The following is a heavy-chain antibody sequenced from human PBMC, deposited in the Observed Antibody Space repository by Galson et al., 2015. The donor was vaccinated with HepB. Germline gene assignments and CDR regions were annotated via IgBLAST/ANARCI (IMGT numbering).Heavy chain of an antibody. CDR3: ARGRGRNYYYYYMDV. D-gene: IGHD3-16*01. CDR2: INAGNGNT. Sequence: SVKVSCKASGYTFTSYAMHWVRQAPGQRLEWMGWINAGNGNTKYSQKFQGRVTITRDTSASTAYMELSSLRSEDTAVYYCARGRGRNYYYYYMDVWGKGTTVTVSS. V-gene: IGHV1-3*01. CDR1: GYTFTSYA. J-gene: IGHJ6*03.